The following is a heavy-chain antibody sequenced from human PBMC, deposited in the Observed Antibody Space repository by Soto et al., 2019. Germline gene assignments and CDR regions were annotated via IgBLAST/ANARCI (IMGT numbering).Heavy chain of an antibody. J-gene: IGHJ4*02. V-gene: IGHV4-31*03. Sequence: SETLSLTCTVSGGSISSGGYYWSWIRQHPGKGLEWIGYIYHTGNTFYNPSLKSRVAISVDTSKNQFSLKLSSVTAADTAVYYCAREYYDSSGYYYVDYWGQGTLVTVSS. CDR3: AREYYDSSGYYYVDY. D-gene: IGHD3-22*01. CDR1: GGSISSGGYY. CDR2: IYHTGNT.